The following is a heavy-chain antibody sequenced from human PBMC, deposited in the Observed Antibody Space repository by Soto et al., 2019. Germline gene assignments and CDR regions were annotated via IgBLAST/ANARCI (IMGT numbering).Heavy chain of an antibody. V-gene: IGHV5-51*01. CDR2: INPGDSET. CDR3: ARHATYYAILSGYYFDY. J-gene: IGHJ4*02. CDR1: GYSFTSYW. Sequence: PGESLKISCKGSGYSFTSYWIAWVRQMPGKGLEWMAIINPGDSETKYIPSFQGQVTISADKSINTAFLQWGSLKASDTAMYYCARHATYYAILSGYYFDYWGQGTQVTVSS. D-gene: IGHD3-9*01.